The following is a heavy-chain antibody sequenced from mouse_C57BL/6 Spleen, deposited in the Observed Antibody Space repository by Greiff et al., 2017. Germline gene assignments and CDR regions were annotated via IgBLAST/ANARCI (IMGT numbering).Heavy chain of an antibody. CDR1: GFTFSNYW. D-gene: IGHD1-1*01. CDR2: IRLKSDNYAT. Sequence: EVKLVESGGGLVQPGASMKLSCVASGFTFSNYWMNWVRQSPEKGLEWVAQIRLKSDNYATDYAESVKGRFTISRDDSKRSVYLQMNNLRAEDTGIYYCTGGATVNYWGQGTTLTVAS. V-gene: IGHV6-3*01. J-gene: IGHJ2*01. CDR3: TGGATVNY.